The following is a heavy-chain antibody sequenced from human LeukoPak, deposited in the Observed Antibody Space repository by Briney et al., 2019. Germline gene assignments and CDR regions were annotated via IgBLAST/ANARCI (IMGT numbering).Heavy chain of an antibody. CDR3: ARDMISYGYDY. V-gene: IGHV1-46*01. D-gene: IGHD5-18*01. CDR2: INPSGGST. Sequence: ASVKVFCKASGYTFTSYYMHWVRQAPGQGLEWMGIINPSGGSTSYAQKFQGRVTMTRDTSTSTVYMELSSLRSEDTAVYYCARDMISYGYDYWGQGTLVTVSS. J-gene: IGHJ4*02. CDR1: GYTFTSYY.